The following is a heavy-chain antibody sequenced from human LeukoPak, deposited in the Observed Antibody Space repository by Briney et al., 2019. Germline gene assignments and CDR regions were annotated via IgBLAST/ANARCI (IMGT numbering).Heavy chain of an antibody. CDR3: SRQMGIAVAGTGTYCFDY. Sequence: SETLSLTCAVSGYSTSSGYYWGWIRQPPGKGLEWIGSIYHSGSTYYNPSLKSRVTISVDTSKNQFSLKLSSVTAADTAVYYCSRQMGIAVAGTGTYCFDYWGQGTLVTVSS. J-gene: IGHJ4*02. CDR1: GYSTSSGYY. V-gene: IGHV4-38-2*01. D-gene: IGHD6-19*01. CDR2: IYHSGST.